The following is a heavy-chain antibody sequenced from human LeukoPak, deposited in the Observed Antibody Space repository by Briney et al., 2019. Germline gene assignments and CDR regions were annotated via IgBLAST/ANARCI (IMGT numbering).Heavy chain of an antibody. CDR2: IDPSDSYT. D-gene: IGHD6-19*01. J-gene: IGHJ1*01. CDR1: GYSFTSYW. CDR3: AGAGIAVAGNAEYFQH. V-gene: IGHV5-10-1*01. Sequence: GASLRISCKGSGYSFTSYWISWVRQMPGKGLEWMGRIDPSDSYTNYSPSFQGHVTISADKSISTAYLQWSSLKASDTAMYYCAGAGIAVAGNAEYFQHWGQGTLVTVSS.